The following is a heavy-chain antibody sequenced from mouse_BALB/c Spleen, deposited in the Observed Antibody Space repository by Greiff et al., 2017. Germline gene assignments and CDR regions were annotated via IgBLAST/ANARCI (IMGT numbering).Heavy chain of an antibody. CDR2: ISSGGSYT. CDR3: ARHRGSTTDAMDY. V-gene: IGHV5-6*01. J-gene: IGHJ4*01. Sequence: EVKLMESGGDLVKPGGSLKLSCAASGFTFSSYGMSWVRQTPDKRLEWVATISSGGSYTYYPDSVKGRFTISRDNAKNTLYLQMSSLKSEDTAMYYCARHRGSTTDAMDYWGQGTSVTVSS. CDR1: GFTFSSYG. D-gene: IGHD1-1*01.